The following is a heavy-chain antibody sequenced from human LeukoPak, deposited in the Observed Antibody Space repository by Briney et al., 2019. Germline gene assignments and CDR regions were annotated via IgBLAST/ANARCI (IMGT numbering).Heavy chain of an antibody. Sequence: APVKVSCKASGYTFTKYGVSWVRQAPGQGLEWMGWISACNGDIKYAQRGKGRVTMTTDTSTSTVYMELRSLRSDDTAVYYCARESGSDAFDIWGQGTMVTVSS. CDR1: GYTFTKYG. CDR3: ARESGSDAFDI. V-gene: IGHV1-18*01. CDR2: ISACNGDI. J-gene: IGHJ3*02.